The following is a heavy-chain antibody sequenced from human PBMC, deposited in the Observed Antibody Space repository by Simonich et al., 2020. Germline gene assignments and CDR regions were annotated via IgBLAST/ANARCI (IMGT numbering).Heavy chain of an antibody. CDR2: ISAYNGNT. CDR3: ARSTTGTTAFDI. V-gene: IGHV1-18*01. CDR1: GYTFTSYG. D-gene: IGHD1-1*01. Sequence: QVTLVQSGAEVKKPGASVKVSCKASGYTFTSYGISLVGQAPGQGSEWMGWISAYNGNTNCAQKLHGRFTITTDTSTSTAYMELRSLRSDDTAVYYCARSTTGTTAFDIWGQGTMVTVSS. J-gene: IGHJ3*02.